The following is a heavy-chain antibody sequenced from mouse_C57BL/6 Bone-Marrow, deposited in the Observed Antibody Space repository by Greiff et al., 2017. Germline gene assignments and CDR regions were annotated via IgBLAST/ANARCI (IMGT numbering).Heavy chain of an antibody. CDR3: ARRQPWFAY. CDR2: IYPRSGNT. CDR1: GYTFTSYG. Sequence: AQLQQSGAELARPGASVLLSCKASGYTFTSYGISWVEQSTGQGLEWIGEIYPRSGNTYYNAKFKGTATLTADKSSSTAYMELRRLTSEDSSVYFSARRQPWFAYWDQGTLVTVSA. J-gene: IGHJ3*01. V-gene: IGHV1-81*01.